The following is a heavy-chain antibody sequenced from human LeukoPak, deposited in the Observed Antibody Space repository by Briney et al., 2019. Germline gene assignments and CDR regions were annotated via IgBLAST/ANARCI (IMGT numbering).Heavy chain of an antibody. CDR3: ARGGTRVVTALDY. J-gene: IGHJ4*02. Sequence: GGSLRLSCAASGFTFSSYWMHWVRQAPGKGLVWVSRINSDGSSTSYADSVKGRFTISRDNAKNTLYLQMNSLRAEDTAVYYCARGGTRVVTALDYWGQGTLVTVSS. CDR1: GFTFSSYW. D-gene: IGHD2-21*02. CDR2: INSDGSST. V-gene: IGHV3-74*01.